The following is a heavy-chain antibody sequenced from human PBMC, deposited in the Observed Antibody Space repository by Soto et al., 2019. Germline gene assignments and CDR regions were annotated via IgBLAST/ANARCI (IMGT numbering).Heavy chain of an antibody. D-gene: IGHD6-19*01. J-gene: IGHJ3*02. CDR1: GVSVSSGSYY. CDR2: IYYSGST. Sequence: SVTLSLTCTVSGVSVSSGSYYWSWIRQPPGKGLEWIGYIYYSGSTNYNPSLKSRVTISVDTSKNQFSLKLSSVTAADTAVYYCTSSSGWYSSAFDIWGQGTMVTVSS. V-gene: IGHV4-61*01. CDR3: TSSSGWYSSAFDI.